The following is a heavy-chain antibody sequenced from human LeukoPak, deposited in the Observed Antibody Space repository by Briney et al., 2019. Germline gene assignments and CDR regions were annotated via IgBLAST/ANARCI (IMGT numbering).Heavy chain of an antibody. CDR1: GYTFTGYY. J-gene: IGHJ4*02. V-gene: IGHV1-2*02. D-gene: IGHD6-19*01. CDR3: ARDWLGHRSGWYEGRYFFDY. Sequence: GASVKVSCKASGYTFTGYYMHWVRQAPGQGLEWMGWINPNSGGTNYAQKFQGRVTMTRDTSISTAYMELSRLRSDDTAVYYCARDWLGHRSGWYEGRYFFDYWGQGTLVTVSS. CDR2: INPNSGGT.